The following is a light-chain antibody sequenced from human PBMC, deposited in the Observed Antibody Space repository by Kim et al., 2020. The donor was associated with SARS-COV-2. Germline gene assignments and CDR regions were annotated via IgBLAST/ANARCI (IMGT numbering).Light chain of an antibody. V-gene: IGKV3-20*01. CDR3: HQYGPSPWT. Sequence: EVVLTQSPGTLSLSPGERATLSCRASQSISSTYFSWYQQKPGQPPRLLIYGASDRAAGVPDRFSDSGSGTDFTLAISRLEPEDFAVYFCHQYGPSPWTFGQGTKVDIK. CDR1: QSISSTY. CDR2: GAS. J-gene: IGKJ1*01.